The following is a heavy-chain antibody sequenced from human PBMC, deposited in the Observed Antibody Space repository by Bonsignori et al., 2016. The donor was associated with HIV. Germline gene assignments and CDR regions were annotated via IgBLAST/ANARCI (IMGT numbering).Heavy chain of an antibody. CDR2: ISGYNGHI. CDR1: GYTFTSYG. Sequence: ASVKVSCKASGYTFTSYGITWVRQAPGQGLEWMGWISGYNGHINYAQKFQDRVSMTIDTSTSTASMELRSLTSDDTAVYYCARYNELWNDEGFDQWGQGTLVTVSS. D-gene: IGHD3-3*01. V-gene: IGHV1-18*01. CDR3: ARYNELWNDEGFDQ. J-gene: IGHJ4*02.